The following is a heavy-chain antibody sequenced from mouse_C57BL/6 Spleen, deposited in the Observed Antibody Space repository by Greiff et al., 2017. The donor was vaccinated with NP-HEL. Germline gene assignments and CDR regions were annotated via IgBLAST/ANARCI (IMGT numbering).Heavy chain of an antibody. CDR2: IYPSDSET. V-gene: IGHV1-61*01. J-gene: IGHJ2*01. Sequence: QVQLQQPGAELVRPGSSVKLSCKASGYTFTSYWMDWVKQRPGQGLEWIGNIYPSDSETNYNQKFKDKATLTVDKSSSTAYMQLSSLTSEDSAVYYCARSTTAYYFDYWGQGTTLTVSS. CDR1: GYTFTSYW. CDR3: ARSTTAYYFDY. D-gene: IGHD1-2*01.